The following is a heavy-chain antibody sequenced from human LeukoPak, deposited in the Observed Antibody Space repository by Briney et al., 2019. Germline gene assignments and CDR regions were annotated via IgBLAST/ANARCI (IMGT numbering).Heavy chain of an antibody. J-gene: IGHJ4*02. V-gene: IGHV3-48*03. CDR1: GFTFSSYE. CDR2: IGSSGSTI. Sequence: PGGSLRLPCAASGFTFSSYEMNWVRQAPGKGLEWVSYIGSSGSTIYYADSVKGRFTISRDNAKNSLYLQMNSLRAEDTAVYYCARAKIAVAVNFDYWGQGTLVTVSS. D-gene: IGHD6-19*01. CDR3: ARAKIAVAVNFDY.